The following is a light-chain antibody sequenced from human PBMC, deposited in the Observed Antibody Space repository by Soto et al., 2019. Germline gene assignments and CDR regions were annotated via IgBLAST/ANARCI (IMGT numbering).Light chain of an antibody. CDR3: QQYGTSPFT. Sequence: EIVLTQSPGTLSLSPGERATLSCRARQSVSNNYLAWYQQRPGQAPRLLISGASNRAAGIPDRFSGSGSGRDFTLAISRLEPEDFAVYYCQQYGTSPFTFGPGTKVDLK. CDR1: QSVSNNY. J-gene: IGKJ3*01. V-gene: IGKV3-20*01. CDR2: GAS.